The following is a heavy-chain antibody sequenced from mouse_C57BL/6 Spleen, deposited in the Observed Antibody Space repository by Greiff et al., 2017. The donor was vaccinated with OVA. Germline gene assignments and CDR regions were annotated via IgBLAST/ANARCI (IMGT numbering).Heavy chain of an antibody. CDR3: ARMGDYAAY. CDR1: GYTFTSYW. CDR2: IYPGSGST. V-gene: IGHV1-55*01. J-gene: IGHJ3*01. D-gene: IGHD2-4*01. Sequence: QVHVKQPGAELVKPGASVKMSCKASGYTFTSYWITWVKQRPGQGLEWIGDIYPGSGSTNYNEKFKSKATLTVDTSSSTAYMQLSSLTSEDSAVYYCARMGDYAAYWGQGTLVTVSA.